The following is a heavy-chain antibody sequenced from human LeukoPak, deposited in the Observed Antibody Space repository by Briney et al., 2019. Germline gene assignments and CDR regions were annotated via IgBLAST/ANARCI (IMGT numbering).Heavy chain of an antibody. V-gene: IGHV3-23*01. Sequence: GGSLRLSCAASGFTFSSYGMSWVRQAPGKGLEWVSAISGSGGSTYYADSVKGRVTISRDNSKNTLYLQMNSLRAEDTAVYYCARDFYRVVVVPHYFDYWGQGTLVTVSS. CDR3: ARDFYRVVVVPHYFDY. J-gene: IGHJ4*02. D-gene: IGHD3-22*01. CDR2: ISGSGGST. CDR1: GFTFSSYG.